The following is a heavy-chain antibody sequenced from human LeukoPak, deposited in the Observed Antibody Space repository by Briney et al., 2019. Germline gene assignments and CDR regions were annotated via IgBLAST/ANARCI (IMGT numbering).Heavy chain of an antibody. J-gene: IGHJ3*02. V-gene: IGHV5-51*01. CDR2: IYPGDSDT. CDR1: GYSFTSYW. D-gene: IGHD3-22*01. CDR3: ARGSEDSSGYYYRDDAFDS. Sequence: GESLKISCKGSGYSFTSYWIGWVRQMPGKGLEWMGIIYPGDSDTRYSPSFQGQVTISADKSISTAYLQWSSLKASDTAMSYCARGSEDSSGYYYRDDAFDSWGPGTMVTVSS.